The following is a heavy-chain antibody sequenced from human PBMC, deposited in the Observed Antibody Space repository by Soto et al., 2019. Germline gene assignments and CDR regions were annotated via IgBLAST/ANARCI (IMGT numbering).Heavy chain of an antibody. V-gene: IGHV3-64*01. CDR2: ISSNGGTT. CDR3: VRGVSGNYDY. D-gene: IGHD1-7*01. Sequence: EVQLAESGGGMVQPGGSLRLSCVASGFTFSSYDMHWVRQAPGKGLEYVSSISSNGGTTYYGNSVKGRFTISRDNSKNTLYLQMGSLRAEDMAVYDCVRGVSGNYDYWGQGTLVTVSS. J-gene: IGHJ4*02. CDR1: GFTFSSYD.